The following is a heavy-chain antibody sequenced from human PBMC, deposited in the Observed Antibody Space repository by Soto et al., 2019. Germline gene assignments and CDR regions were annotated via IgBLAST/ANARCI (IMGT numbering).Heavy chain of an antibody. CDR2: IIPIFGTA. CDR3: ARTNCSGGSCYYYFYYGMDV. D-gene: IGHD2-15*01. J-gene: IGHJ6*02. Sequence: SVKASCKSSGGTISSYAISWVRQAPEQGLEWMGGIIPIFGTANYAQKFQGRVTITADESTSTAYMELSSLRSEDTAVYYCARTNCSGGSCYYYFYYGMDVWGQGTTVTVSS. CDR1: GGTISSYA. V-gene: IGHV1-69*13.